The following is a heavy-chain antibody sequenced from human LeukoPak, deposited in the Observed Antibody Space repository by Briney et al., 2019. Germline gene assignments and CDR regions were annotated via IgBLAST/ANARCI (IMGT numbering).Heavy chain of an antibody. CDR2: IFYSGTT. V-gene: IGHV4-59*08. CDR1: GGSINSFY. J-gene: IGHJ2*01. Sequence: PSETLSLTCSVSGGSINSFYWSWIRQPPGKGLEWIGYIFYSGTTNYNPSLESRVTISLDTSKNQFSLKLSSVTAADTAVYYCARHRVVVALEWYFDLWGRGTLVTVSS. D-gene: IGHD2-15*01. CDR3: ARHRVVVALEWYFDL.